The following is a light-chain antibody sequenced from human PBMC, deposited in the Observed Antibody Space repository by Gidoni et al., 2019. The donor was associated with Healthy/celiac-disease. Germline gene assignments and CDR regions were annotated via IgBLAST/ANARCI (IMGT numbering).Light chain of an antibody. Sequence: EIMMTQSPATLSVSPGERATLSCRASQSISSNLAWYQQKPGKAPRLLIYGASTRASGIPARFSGSGSGTEFTLTISSLQSEDFAAYYCQQYNSWPLTFGGGTKVEIK. CDR2: GAS. V-gene: IGKV3-15*01. J-gene: IGKJ4*01. CDR1: QSISSN. CDR3: QQYNSWPLT.